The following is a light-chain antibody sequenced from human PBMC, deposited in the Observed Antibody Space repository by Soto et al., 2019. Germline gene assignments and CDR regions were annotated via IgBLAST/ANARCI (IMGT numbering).Light chain of an antibody. Sequence: EIVMTQSPATLSISPGERVTLSCRASQSVSSSLAWYQQKPGQAPRLLIHGASTRAIGIPARFSGSGSETEFTLTISSLQSEDFAVYYCQQYNNWWTFGQGTKVEIK. CDR1: QSVSSS. CDR3: QQYNNWWT. CDR2: GAS. J-gene: IGKJ1*01. V-gene: IGKV3-15*01.